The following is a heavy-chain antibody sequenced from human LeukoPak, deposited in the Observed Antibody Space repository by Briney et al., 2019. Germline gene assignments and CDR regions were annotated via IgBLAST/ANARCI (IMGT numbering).Heavy chain of an antibody. J-gene: IGHJ3*02. CDR3: ARRHASEGFGELFEHFDI. Sequence: SETLSLTCSVSGYSISSGYYWGWIRQPPGKGLEWIGSIYHSGSTYYNPSLKSRVTISVDTSKNQFSLKLSSVTAADAAVYYCARRHASEGFGELFEHFDIWGQGTMVTVSS. CDR2: IYHSGST. D-gene: IGHD3-10*01. CDR1: GYSISSGYY. V-gene: IGHV4-38-2*02.